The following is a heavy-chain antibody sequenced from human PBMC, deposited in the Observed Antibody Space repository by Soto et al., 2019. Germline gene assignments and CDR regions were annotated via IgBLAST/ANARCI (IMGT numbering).Heavy chain of an antibody. CDR2: IYYSGST. J-gene: IGHJ5*02. D-gene: IGHD5-12*01. Sequence: SETLSLTCTVSGGSISSYYWSWIRQPPGKGLEWIGYIYYSGSTNYNPSLKSRVTISVDTSKNQFSLKLSSVTAADTAVYYCARVFGYWSGYETVSNWFDPWGQGTLVTVSS. CDR1: GGSISSYY. V-gene: IGHV4-59*01. CDR3: ARVFGYWSGYETVSNWFDP.